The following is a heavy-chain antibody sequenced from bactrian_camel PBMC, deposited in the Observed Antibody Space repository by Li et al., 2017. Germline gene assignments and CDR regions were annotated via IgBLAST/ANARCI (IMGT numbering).Heavy chain of an antibody. CDR3: AANREGKWGMNCRVSAIQQLGAGHIQ. V-gene: IGHV3S53*01. CDR1: GNIDSRHC. CDR2: LDSTGRT. D-gene: IGHD7*01. J-gene: IGHJ4*01. Sequence: HVQLVESGGGSVRAGGSLRLSCAVSGNIDSRHCMGWFRLRIPGPGREGVAALDSTGRTSYAESVKGRFTISQDNAKTTWYLQMNSLKPEDSATYYCAANREGKWGMNCRVSAIQQLGAGHIQWGQGTQVTVS.